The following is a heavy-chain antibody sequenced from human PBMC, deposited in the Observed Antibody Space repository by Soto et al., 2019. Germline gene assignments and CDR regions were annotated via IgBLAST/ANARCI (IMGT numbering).Heavy chain of an antibody. CDR3: ARADYYDSSGSPTRTRYFDL. Sequence: QVQLVQSGAEVKKPGSSVKVSCKASGGTFSSYAISWVRQAPGQGLEWMGGIIPIFGTANYAQKFQGRVTITADKSTSTAYMELSSLRSEDTAVYYCARADYYDSSGSPTRTRYFDLWGRGTLVTVSS. CDR1: GGTFSSYA. J-gene: IGHJ2*01. D-gene: IGHD3-22*01. CDR2: IIPIFGTA. V-gene: IGHV1-69*06.